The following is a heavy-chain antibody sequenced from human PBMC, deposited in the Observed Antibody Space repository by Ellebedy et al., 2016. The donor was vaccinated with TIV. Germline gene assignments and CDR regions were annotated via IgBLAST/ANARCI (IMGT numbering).Heavy chain of an antibody. CDR1: GFTFNSYA. J-gene: IGHJ4*02. CDR2: ISHTGSRT. CDR3: AKGRGGGSDSSAPRYYFDS. D-gene: IGHD6-19*01. V-gene: IGHV3-23*01. Sequence: PGGSLRLSCAASGFTFNSYAMSWVRKAPGKGLEWVSTISHTGSRTYYANSVEGRFIISRDNSKRTLYLQMNSLRAEDTAVYYCAKGRGGGSDSSAPRYYFDSWGLGTLVTVSS.